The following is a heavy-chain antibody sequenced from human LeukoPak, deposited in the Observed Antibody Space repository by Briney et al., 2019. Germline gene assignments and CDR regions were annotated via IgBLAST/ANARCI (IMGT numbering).Heavy chain of an antibody. CDR3: ARIGLEVPAANY. CDR2: IYSGGST. J-gene: IGHJ4*02. V-gene: IGHV3-53*01. Sequence: GGSLRLSCAASGFTVSSNFMSWVRQAPGKGLEWVSVIYSGGSTYYADSVKGRFTISRDNSKNTLYLQMNSLRAEDTAVYYCARIGLEVPAANYWGQGTLVTVSS. D-gene: IGHD2-2*01. CDR1: GFTVSSNF.